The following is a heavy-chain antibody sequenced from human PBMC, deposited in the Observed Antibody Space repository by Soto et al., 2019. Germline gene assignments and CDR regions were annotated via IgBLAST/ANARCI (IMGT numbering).Heavy chain of an antibody. CDR3: AREQYYYDSSGYYYFDY. D-gene: IGHD3-22*01. CDR2: ISYDGSNK. Sequence: PGGSLRLSCAASGFTFSSYAMHWVRQAPGKGLEWVAVISYDGSNKYYADSVKGRFTISRDNSKNTLYLQMNSLRAEDTAVYYCAREQYYYDSSGYYYFDYWGQGTLVTVSS. CDR1: GFTFSSYA. J-gene: IGHJ4*02. V-gene: IGHV3-30-3*01.